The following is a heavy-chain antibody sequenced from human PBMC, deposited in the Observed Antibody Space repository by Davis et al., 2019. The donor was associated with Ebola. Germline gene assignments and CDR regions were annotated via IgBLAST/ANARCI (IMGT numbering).Heavy chain of an antibody. V-gene: IGHV4-59*01. Sequence: MPGGSLRLSCTVSGGSISSYYWSWIRQPPGKGLEWIGYIYYSGGTNYNPSLKSRVTISVDTSKNQFSLKLSSVTAADTAVYYCARGSAYYYGSGSYRGYGMDVWGQGTTVTVSS. CDR1: GGSISSYY. J-gene: IGHJ6*02. D-gene: IGHD3-10*01. CDR3: ARGSAYYYGSGSYRGYGMDV. CDR2: IYYSGGT.